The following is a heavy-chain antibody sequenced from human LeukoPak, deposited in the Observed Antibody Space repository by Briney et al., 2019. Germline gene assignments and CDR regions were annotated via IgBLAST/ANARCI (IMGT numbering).Heavy chain of an antibody. V-gene: IGHV1-2*02. Sequence: ASVKVSCKASGYTFTGYYIHWVRQAPVQGLECVGWINPNSGGTNYVQKFQGRVTMTRDTSISTAYMELSRLRSDDTAVYYCARGGSGSYFSWLDPWGQGTLVTVSS. CDR1: GYTFTGYY. CDR3: ARGGSGSYFSWLDP. D-gene: IGHD3-10*01. CDR2: INPNSGGT. J-gene: IGHJ5*02.